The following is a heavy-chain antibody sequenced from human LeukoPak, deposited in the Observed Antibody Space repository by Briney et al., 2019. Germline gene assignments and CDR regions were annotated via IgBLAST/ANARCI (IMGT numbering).Heavy chain of an antibody. D-gene: IGHD2-2*03. Sequence: SAPCSLTCPVSVGSIISYYWSGFRQPPGKGLKWIGYIYTSGSTNYNPSLKSRVTLSVDTSKNQFSLKLSSLAAADTAVYYCARLDIVVVPAPPSYAYYMHVWGKGTTVTVS. CDR2: IYTSGST. V-gene: IGHV4-4*09. CDR1: VGSIISYY. CDR3: ARLDIVVVPAPPSYAYYMHV. J-gene: IGHJ6*03.